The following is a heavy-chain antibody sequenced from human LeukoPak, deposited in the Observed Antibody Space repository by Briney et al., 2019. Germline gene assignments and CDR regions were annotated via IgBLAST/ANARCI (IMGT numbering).Heavy chain of an antibody. CDR2: INPNSGGT. D-gene: IGHD4-4*01. CDR1: GYTFTGYY. J-gene: IGHJ4*02. CDR3: SRDVGYTVPDY. Sequence: ASVNVSCKASGYTFTGYYMHWVRQAPGQGLEWMGWINPNSGGTNYAQKFQGRVTITRGTSLSTAHMELSRLRSGDQAVYYLSRDVGYTVPDYCGQGTLVTVSS. V-gene: IGHV1-2*02.